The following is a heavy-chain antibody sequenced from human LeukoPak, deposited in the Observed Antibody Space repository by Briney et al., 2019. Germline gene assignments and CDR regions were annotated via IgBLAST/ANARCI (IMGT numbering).Heavy chain of an antibody. V-gene: IGHV4-34*01. D-gene: IGHD3-22*01. J-gene: IGHJ4*02. CDR2: INHSGST. Sequence: SETLSLTCAVYGGSFSGYYWSWIRQPPGKGLEWIGEINHSGSTNYNPSLKSRVTISVDTSKNQFSLKLSSVTAADTAVYYCARGQENYYDSSAYYLFDYWGQGTLVTVSS. CDR1: GGSFSGYY. CDR3: ARGQENYYDSSAYYLFDY.